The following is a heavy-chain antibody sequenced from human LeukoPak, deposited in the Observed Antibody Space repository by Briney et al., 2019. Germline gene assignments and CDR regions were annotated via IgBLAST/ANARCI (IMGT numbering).Heavy chain of an antibody. J-gene: IGHJ4*02. CDR3: ARGSDWYLP. CDR1: GASISSHS. CDR2: FYYNGDT. Sequence: ASETLSLTCSVSGASISSHSWSWIRQPPGKGLEWNGYFYYNGDTSYNPTLTSSVTMTVDTSKNQFSLQLRSLSAADTAVYFCARGSDWYLPWSQGTLVTVSS. D-gene: IGHD6-19*01. V-gene: IGHV4-59*11.